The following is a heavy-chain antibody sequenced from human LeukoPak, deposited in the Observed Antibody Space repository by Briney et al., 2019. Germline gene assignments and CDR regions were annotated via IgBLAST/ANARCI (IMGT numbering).Heavy chain of an antibody. J-gene: IGHJ4*02. CDR3: ARAPDSSGWHFDY. CDR1: GFIFRNYW. D-gene: IGHD3-22*01. V-gene: IGHV3-7*01. CDR2: ITHDGSDK. Sequence: PAGSLRLSCTTSGFIFRNYWMTWVRQAPGKGLEWVASITHDGSDKYYVDSVKGRFIISRDNGENSLYLQMNSLRVVDTALYYCARAPDSSGWHFDYWGQGTLVSVSS.